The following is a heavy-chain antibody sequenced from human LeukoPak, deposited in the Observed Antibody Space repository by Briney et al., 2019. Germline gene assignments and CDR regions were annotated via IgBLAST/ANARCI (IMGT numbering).Heavy chain of an antibody. CDR2: IYYSGST. D-gene: IGHD6-19*01. J-gene: IGHJ4*02. CDR1: GDSITSHY. Sequence: SETLSLTCTVSGDSITSHYWGWIRQPPGKGLEWTGYIYYSGSTNYNPSLKSRVTISVDTSKNQFSLKLSSVTAADTAIYYCARAVSGRFDYWGQGTLVTVSS. V-gene: IGHV4-59*11. CDR3: ARAVSGRFDY.